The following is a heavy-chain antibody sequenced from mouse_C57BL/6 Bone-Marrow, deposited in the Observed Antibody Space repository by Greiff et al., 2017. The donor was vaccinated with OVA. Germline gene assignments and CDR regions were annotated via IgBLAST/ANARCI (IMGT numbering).Heavy chain of an antibody. V-gene: IGHV5-9-1*02. Sequence: EVKLVESGEGLVKPGGSLKLSCAASGFTFSSYAMSWVRQTPEKRLEWVAYISSGGDYIYYADTVKGRFTMSRDNARNTLYLQMSSLKSEDTAIYYCTRGIYYYGSSLYFDYWGQGTTLPVSS. CDR2: ISSGGDYI. J-gene: IGHJ2*01. D-gene: IGHD1-1*01. CDR1: GFTFSSYA. CDR3: TRGIYYYGSSLYFDY.